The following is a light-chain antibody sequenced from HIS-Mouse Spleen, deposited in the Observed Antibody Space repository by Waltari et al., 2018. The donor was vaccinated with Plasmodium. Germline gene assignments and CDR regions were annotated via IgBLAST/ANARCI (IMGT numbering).Light chain of an antibody. CDR1: QSVSSN. CDR3: QQYNNWPFT. V-gene: IGKV3-15*01. Sequence: EIAMTQSPATMSVSTGDRATLSCRASQSVSSNLAWYQQKPGQAPRLLIYGASTRATGIPARFSGSGSGTEFTLTISSLQSEDFAVYYCQQYNNWPFTFGPGTKVDIK. CDR2: GAS. J-gene: IGKJ3*01.